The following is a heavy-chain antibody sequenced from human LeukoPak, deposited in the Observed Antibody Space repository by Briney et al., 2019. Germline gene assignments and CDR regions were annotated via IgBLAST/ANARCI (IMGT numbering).Heavy chain of an antibody. J-gene: IGHJ4*02. D-gene: IGHD3-22*01. CDR3: ARRRGQYYYDSSGYSYYFDY. V-gene: IGHV4-4*02. CDR2: IYYSGST. CDR1: GGSISSSNW. Sequence: SGTLSLTCAVSGGSISSSNWWSWVRQPPGKGLEWIGSIYYSGSTYYNPSLKSRVTISVDTSKNQFSLKLSSVTAADTAVYYCARRRGQYYYDSSGYSYYFDYWGQGTLVTVSS.